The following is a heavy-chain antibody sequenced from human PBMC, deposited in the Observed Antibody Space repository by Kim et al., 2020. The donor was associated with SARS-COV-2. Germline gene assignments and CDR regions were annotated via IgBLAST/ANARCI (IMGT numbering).Heavy chain of an antibody. V-gene: IGHV3-7*01. J-gene: IGHJ4*02. CDR3: ARDQVAAAGLSIY. D-gene: IGHD6-13*01. Sequence: YVDSGKGRFTISRDNAKNSLYLQMNSLRAEDTAVYYCARDQVAAAGLSIYWGQGTLVTVSS.